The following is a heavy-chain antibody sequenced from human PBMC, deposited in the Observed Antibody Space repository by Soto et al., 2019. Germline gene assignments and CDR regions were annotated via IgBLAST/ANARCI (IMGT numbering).Heavy chain of an antibody. V-gene: IGHV1-46*01. Sequence: ASVKVSCKASGYTFTSYYMHWVRQAPGQGLEWMGIINPSGGSTSYAQKFQGRVTMTRDTSTSTVYMELSSLRSEDTAVYYCARXHFPYYYDSSGDDAFDIWGQGTMVTVSS. CDR3: ARXHFPYYYDSSGDDAFDI. D-gene: IGHD3-22*01. CDR1: GYTFTSYY. J-gene: IGHJ3*02. CDR2: INPSGGST.